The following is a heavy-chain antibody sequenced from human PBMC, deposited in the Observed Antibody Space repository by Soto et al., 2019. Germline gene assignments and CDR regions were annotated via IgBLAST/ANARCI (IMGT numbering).Heavy chain of an antibody. CDR3: ARDRVGGILNY. D-gene: IGHD2-21*01. V-gene: IGHV1-69*12. J-gene: IGHJ4*02. CDR2: IIPICGTA. Sequence: QVQLVQSGAEVKKPGSSVNVSCKASGGTFSSYAISWVRQAPGQGLGWMGGIIPICGTANYAQKFQGRVTIPADESSSPAYMELSSLRAEDTAVYYCARDRVGGILNYWGQGTLVTVSS. CDR1: GGTFSSYA.